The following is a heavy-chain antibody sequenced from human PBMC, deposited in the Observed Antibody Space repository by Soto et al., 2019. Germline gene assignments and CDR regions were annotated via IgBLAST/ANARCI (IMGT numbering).Heavy chain of an antibody. D-gene: IGHD5-18*01. Sequence: GGSLRLSCAASGFTFSSHGMYWVRQAPGKGLECVAVISYDGRNEDYADSVRGRFTISRDNSKNTLYLVMSSLRPEDTAVYYCVGRGYSYGLIFDYWGQGTVVTVSS. CDR3: VGRGYSYGLIFDY. V-gene: IGHV3-30*03. CDR1: GFTFSSHG. CDR2: ISYDGRNE. J-gene: IGHJ4*02.